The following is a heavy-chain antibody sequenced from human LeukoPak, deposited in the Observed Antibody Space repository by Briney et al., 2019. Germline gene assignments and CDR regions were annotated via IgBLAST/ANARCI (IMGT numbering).Heavy chain of an antibody. CDR3: ARDVIDCSSTSCYLDWFDP. CDR2: ISSSGSTI. Sequence: PGGSLRLSCAASGFTFSDYYMSWIRQAPGKGLEWVSYISSSGSTIYYADSGKGRFTISRDNAKNSLYLQMNSLRAEDTAVYYCARDVIDCSSTSCYLDWFDPWGQGTLVTVSS. D-gene: IGHD2-2*01. J-gene: IGHJ5*02. V-gene: IGHV3-11*04. CDR1: GFTFSDYY.